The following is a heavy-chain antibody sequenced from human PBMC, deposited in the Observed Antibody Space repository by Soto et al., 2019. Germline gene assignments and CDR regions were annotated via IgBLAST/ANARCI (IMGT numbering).Heavy chain of an antibody. CDR2: IIPIRGIA. CDR1: GGTFSSYN. D-gene: IGHD6-13*01. Sequence: QVQLVQSGAEVKKPGSSVKVSCKASGGTFSSYNISWVRQAPGQGLEWMGRIIPIRGIANYAQKFQGRVTITADKSTSTAYMELSSLRSEDTAVYYCASLATADTLDYWGQGTLVTVSS. CDR3: ASLATADTLDY. J-gene: IGHJ4*02. V-gene: IGHV1-69*02.